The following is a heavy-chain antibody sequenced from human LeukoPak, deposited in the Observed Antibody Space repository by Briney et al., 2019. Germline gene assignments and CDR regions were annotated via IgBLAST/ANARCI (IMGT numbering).Heavy chain of an antibody. D-gene: IGHD2-2*01. J-gene: IGHJ6*02. V-gene: IGHV1-2*02. Sequence: ASAKVSCKASGYTFTGYYIHWVRQAPGQGLEWMGWIGSNSGGTRYAQKFQDRVTMTRDTSISTAYMELNSLRSDDTAVYYCARRPGRSSSLPYGMFLWGQGTTVIVSS. CDR1: GYTFTGYY. CDR3: ARRPGRSSSLPYGMFL. CDR2: IGSNSGGT.